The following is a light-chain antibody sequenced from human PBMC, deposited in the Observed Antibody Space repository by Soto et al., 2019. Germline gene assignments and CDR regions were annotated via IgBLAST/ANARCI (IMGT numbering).Light chain of an antibody. J-gene: IGKJ3*01. CDR2: AAS. CDR1: QDISKN. V-gene: IGKV1-12*01. CDR3: QQSYSTPHT. Sequence: DIQMTQSPSSLSASVGARVTITCRASQDISKNLAWYQQIPGKAPKLLIFAASTLQSGVPSRFSASGSGTYFILTVGGLQPEDFATYYCQQSYSTPHTFGPGTKVDIK.